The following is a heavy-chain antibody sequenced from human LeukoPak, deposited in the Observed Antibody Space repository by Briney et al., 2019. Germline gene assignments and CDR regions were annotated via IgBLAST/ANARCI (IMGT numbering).Heavy chain of an antibody. CDR2: LWYDGSQK. J-gene: IGHJ4*02. Sequence: GGSLRLSCAASGFSFSTYTMHWVRQAPGKGPEWVAVLWYDGSQKYYADSVKGRFTVSRDNAKNTLYLQMNSLRAEDTAVYYCAKDQSSSGDYWGQGTLVTVSS. V-gene: IGHV3-33*06. CDR3: AKDQSSSGDY. D-gene: IGHD6-13*01. CDR1: GFSFSTYT.